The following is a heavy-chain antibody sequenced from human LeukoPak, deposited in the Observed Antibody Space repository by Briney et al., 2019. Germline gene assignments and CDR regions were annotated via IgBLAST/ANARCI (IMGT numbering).Heavy chain of an antibody. CDR3: ARVYDSSGYHDDAFDI. D-gene: IGHD3-22*01. CDR1: GFTSDDYG. J-gene: IGHJ3*02. V-gene: IGHV3-20*04. Sequence: PGGSLRLSCAASGFTSDDYGMSWVRQAPGKGLEWVSGINWNGGSTGYADSVKGRFTISRDNAKNSLYLQMNSLRAEDTALYYCARVYDSSGYHDDAFDIWGQGTMVTVSS. CDR2: INWNGGST.